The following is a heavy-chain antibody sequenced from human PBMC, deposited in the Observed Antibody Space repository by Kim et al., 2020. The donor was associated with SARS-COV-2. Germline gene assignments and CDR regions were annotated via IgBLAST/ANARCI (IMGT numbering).Heavy chain of an antibody. CDR3: AKALGYCSGGSCHDYGDYRYYYYGMDV. Sequence: GGSLRLSCAASGFTFSSYAMSWVRQAPGKGLEWVSVIYSGGSSTYYADSVKGRFTISRDNSKNTLYLQMNSLRAEDTAVYYCAKALGYCSGGSCHDYGDYRYYYYGMDVWGQGTTVTVSS. J-gene: IGHJ6*02. CDR2: IYSGGSST. D-gene: IGHD2-15*01. V-gene: IGHV3-23*03. CDR1: GFTFSSYA.